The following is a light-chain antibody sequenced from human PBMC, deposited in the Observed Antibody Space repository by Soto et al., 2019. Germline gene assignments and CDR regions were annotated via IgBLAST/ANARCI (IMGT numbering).Light chain of an antibody. J-gene: IGLJ1*01. CDR3: CSSAGIFYL. CDR1: SSDVGGYNY. V-gene: IGLV2-8*01. Sequence: QSALTQPPSASGSPGQSVTISCTGTSSDVGGYNYVSWYQQHPGKAPKLMIYEVSKRPSGVPDRFSGSKSGNTASLTISGLQAEDDADYYRCSSAGIFYLFGTGTKATVL. CDR2: EVS.